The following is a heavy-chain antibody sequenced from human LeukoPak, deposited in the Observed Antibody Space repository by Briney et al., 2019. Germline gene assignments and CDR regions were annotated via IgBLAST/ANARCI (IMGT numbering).Heavy chain of an antibody. V-gene: IGHV3-49*04. Sequence: GGSLRLSCTASGFTFGDYAMSWVRQAPGKGLEWVGFIRSRAYGGTTEYAASVKGRFTISRDDSKSIAYLQMNSLKTEDTAVHYCTGVYFDYWGQGTLVTVSS. D-gene: IGHD3-10*01. CDR1: GFTFGDYA. J-gene: IGHJ4*02. CDR2: IRSRAYGGTT. CDR3: TGVYFDY.